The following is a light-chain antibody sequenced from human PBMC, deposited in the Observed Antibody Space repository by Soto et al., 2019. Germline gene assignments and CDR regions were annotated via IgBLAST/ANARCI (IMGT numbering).Light chain of an antibody. Sequence: ESVLTQSPGTLFLSLGERATLSCRASQSVSSSYLAWYQQRPGQAPRLLIFGASYRATGITDRFSGSGSGTNFTITISSLEPEDFAVYYCQQYSSSPPEFTFGPGTKVD. CDR3: QQYSSSPPEFT. J-gene: IGKJ3*01. CDR1: QSVSSSY. V-gene: IGKV3-20*01. CDR2: GAS.